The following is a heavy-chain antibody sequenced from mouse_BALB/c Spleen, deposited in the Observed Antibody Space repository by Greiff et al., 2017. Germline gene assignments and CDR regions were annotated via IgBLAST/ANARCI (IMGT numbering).Heavy chain of an antibody. CDR1: GFSLTSYG. J-gene: IGHJ4*01. CDR2: IWSGGST. V-gene: IGHV2-4-1*01. Sequence: QVQLQQSGPGLVQPSQSLSITCTASGFSLTSYGVHWVRQSPGKGLEWLGVIWSGGSTGYNAAFISRLSISKDNAKSQVFLKMNSLQADDTAIYYCARTGGNYHYAMDYWGQGTSVTVSS. D-gene: IGHD2-1*01. CDR3: ARTGGNYHYAMDY.